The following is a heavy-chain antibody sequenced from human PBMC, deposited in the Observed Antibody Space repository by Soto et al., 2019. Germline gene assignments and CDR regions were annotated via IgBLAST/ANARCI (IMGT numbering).Heavy chain of an antibody. J-gene: IGHJ6*02. Sequence: PSETLSLTCTVSGGSVSSISYYWSWIRQPPGKGLEWIGYIYHSGSTNYNPSLKSRVTISVDTSENQFSLKLTSVTAADTAVYYCARQRPTDGRWEFANYYGMDVWGQGTPVTVSS. D-gene: IGHD1-26*01. CDR2: IYHSGST. CDR3: ARQRPTDGRWEFANYYGMDV. V-gene: IGHV4-61*01. CDR1: GGSVSSISYY.